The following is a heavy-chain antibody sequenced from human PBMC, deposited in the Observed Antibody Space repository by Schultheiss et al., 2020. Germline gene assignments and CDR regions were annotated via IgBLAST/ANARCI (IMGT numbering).Heavy chain of an antibody. CDR3: ASSGRGDVDCGGDCYIPEYFQH. CDR2: ISAYNGNT. J-gene: IGHJ1*01. V-gene: IGHV1-18*01. CDR1: GYTFTSYG. Sequence: ASVKVSCKASGYTFTSYGISWVRQAPGQGLEWMGWISAYNGNTNYAQKLQGRVTMTTDTSTSTAYMELSSLRSEDTAVYYCASSGRGDVDCGGDCYIPEYFQHWGQGTLVTVSS. D-gene: IGHD2-21*01.